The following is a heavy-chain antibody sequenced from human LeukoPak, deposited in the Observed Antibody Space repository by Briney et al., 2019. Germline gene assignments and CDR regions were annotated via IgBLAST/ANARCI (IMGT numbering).Heavy chain of an antibody. V-gene: IGHV3-7*01. CDR2: IKQDGSDK. J-gene: IGHJ4*02. D-gene: IGHD6-13*01. CDR1: GFIFSHYW. CDR3: ARATAYSIAAFDY. Sequence: GGSLRLSCAASGFIFSHYWMSWVRQAPGKGLEWVANIKQDGSDKYYADAVKGRFTISRDNAKNSLYLQMNSLRAEDTAVYYCARATAYSIAAFDYWGQGTLVTVSS.